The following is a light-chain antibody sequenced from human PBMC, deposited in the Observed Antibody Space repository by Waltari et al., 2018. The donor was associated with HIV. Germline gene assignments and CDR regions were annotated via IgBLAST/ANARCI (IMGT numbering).Light chain of an antibody. CDR1: TSDVGGYNY. Sequence: QSGLTQPASVSGSPGQPLTISCTGTTSDVGGYNYVSWYQQHPGKAPKLIIYEVSNRPSGVSNRVSGSKAGNTASLTISGLQPEDETDYYCSSYTSSRTWVFGGGTKLTVL. J-gene: IGLJ3*02. V-gene: IGLV2-14*01. CDR3: SSYTSSRTWV. CDR2: EVS.